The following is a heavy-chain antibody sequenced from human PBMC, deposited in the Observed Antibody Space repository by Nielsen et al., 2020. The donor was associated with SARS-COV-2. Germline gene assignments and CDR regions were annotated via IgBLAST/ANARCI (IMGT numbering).Heavy chain of an antibody. J-gene: IGHJ6*02. D-gene: IGHD3-10*01. CDR1: GFPVSSNY. V-gene: IGHV3-53*01. CDR2: IYSGGST. CDR3: ARVDYYGSGSYYSSYYYGMDV. Sequence: GGSLSLTCAASGFPVSSNYMSWVRQAPGKGLEWVSVIYSGGSTYYADSVKGRFTISRDNAKNSLYLQMNSLRDEDTAVYYCARVDYYGSGSYYSSYYYGMDVWGQGTTVTVSS.